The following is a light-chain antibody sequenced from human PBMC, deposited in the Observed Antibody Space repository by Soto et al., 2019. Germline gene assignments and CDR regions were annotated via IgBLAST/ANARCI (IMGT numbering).Light chain of an antibody. CDR1: QSVGSN. V-gene: IGKV3-15*01. Sequence: IVMTQSPATLSVSPGERYTLSCRASQSVGSNLAWYQKKPGQAPKLLIYYASTRATGIPARLSGRGYGTECTITISSMQSEDFAVYYCQQYNKWPRTFGQGTKVDIK. J-gene: IGKJ1*01. CDR3: QQYNKWPRT. CDR2: YAS.